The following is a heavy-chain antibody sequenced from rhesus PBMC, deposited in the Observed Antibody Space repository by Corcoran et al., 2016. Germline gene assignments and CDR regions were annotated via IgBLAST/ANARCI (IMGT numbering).Heavy chain of an antibody. V-gene: IGHV4-127*01. J-gene: IGHJ4*01. CDR1: GYSIRSGYG. CDR3: ARGIAVAGPLDY. D-gene: IGHD6-37*01. Sequence: QVQLQESGPGLVKPSETLSLTCAVSGYSIRSGYGWSWFRQPPGKGLEWIGYSGGRSGRTNYKPSLKSRVTISKDTSKNQVSLKLSSVTAADTAVYYCARGIAVAGPLDYWGQGVLVTVSS. CDR2: SGGRSGRT.